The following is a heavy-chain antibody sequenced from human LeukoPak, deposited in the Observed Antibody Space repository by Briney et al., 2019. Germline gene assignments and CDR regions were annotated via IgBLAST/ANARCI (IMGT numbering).Heavy chain of an antibody. CDR2: ISGSDDDT. CDR1: GFTFSNRA. Sequence: PGGSLRLSCAASGFTFSNRAMSWVRQASGKGLEWVSAISGSDDDTYYADSVKGRFTISRDNSKNTLYLQMNSLRAEDTALYYCAKAGANYYGSTSSFDYWGQGTLVTVSS. D-gene: IGHD3-10*01. J-gene: IGHJ4*02. CDR3: AKAGANYYGSTSSFDY. V-gene: IGHV3-23*01.